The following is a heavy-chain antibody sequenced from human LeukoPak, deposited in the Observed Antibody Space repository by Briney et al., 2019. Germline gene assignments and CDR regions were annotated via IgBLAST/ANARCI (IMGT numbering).Heavy chain of an antibody. CDR3: ATVYDSSGYYYVFDY. V-gene: IGHV1-69-2*01. D-gene: IGHD3-22*01. J-gene: IGHJ4*02. Sequence: ASVKVSCKVSGYTFTDYYMHWVQQAPGKGLEWMGLVDPEDGETIYAEKFQGRVTITADTSTDTAYMELSSLRSEDTAVYCCATVYDSSGYYYVFDYWGQGTLVTVSS. CDR1: GYTFTDYY. CDR2: VDPEDGET.